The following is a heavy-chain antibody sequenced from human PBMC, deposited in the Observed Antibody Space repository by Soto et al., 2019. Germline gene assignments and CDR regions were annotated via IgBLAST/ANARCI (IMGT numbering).Heavy chain of an antibody. J-gene: IGHJ4*02. D-gene: IGHD2-8*02. V-gene: IGHV4-34*01. CDR2: INHSGST. CDR3: ARDKITGLFDY. Sequence: QVQLQQWGAGLLKPSETLSLTCAVYGGSFSGYYWTWIRQPPGTGLEWIGEINHSGSTNYNPSLKXRXTXAXYTSKNQFSLKLTSVTAADPAVYYCARDKITGLFDYWGQGTLVTVSS. CDR1: GGSFSGYY.